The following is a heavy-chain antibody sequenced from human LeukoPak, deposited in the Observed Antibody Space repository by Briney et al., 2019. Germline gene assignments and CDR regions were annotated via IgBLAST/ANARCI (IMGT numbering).Heavy chain of an antibody. CDR2: INPNSGGT. D-gene: IGHD1-26*01. J-gene: IGHJ4*02. CDR1: GYTFTGYY. V-gene: IGHV1-2*06. CDR3: ARDLGGSYYNYFDY. Sequence: ASVKVSCKASGYTFTGYYMHWVRQAPGQGLEWMGRINPNSGGTNYAQKFQGRVTMTRDTSISTAYMELSRLGSDDTAVYYSARDLGGSYYNYFDYWGQGTLVTVSS.